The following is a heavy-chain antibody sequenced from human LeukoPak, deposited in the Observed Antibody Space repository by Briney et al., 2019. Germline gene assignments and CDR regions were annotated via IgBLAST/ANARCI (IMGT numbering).Heavy chain of an antibody. J-gene: IGHJ5*02. Sequence: PSETLSLTCTVSGGSISSSSYYWSWIRQPPGKGLEWIGEINHSGSTNYNPSLKSRVTISVDTSKNQFSLKLSSVTAADTAVYYCARGLRGVPSRFDPWGQGTLVTVSS. CDR1: GGSISSSSYY. V-gene: IGHV4-39*07. D-gene: IGHD1-1*01. CDR3: ARGLRGVPSRFDP. CDR2: INHSGST.